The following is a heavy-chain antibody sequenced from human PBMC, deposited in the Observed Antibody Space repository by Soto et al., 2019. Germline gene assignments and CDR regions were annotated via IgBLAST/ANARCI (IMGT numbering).Heavy chain of an antibody. Sequence: ESVKISRNGCGYSFTSYWIGWVRQMPWKGLEWMGIIYLGDSDTRYSPSFQGQVTISADKSISTAYLQWSSLKASDTAMYYCARHGEHCSSTSCYLYYYYCGMDGWCQVTTVTVSS. CDR3: ARHGEHCSSTSCYLYYYYCGMDG. CDR2: IYLGDSDT. D-gene: IGHD2-2*01. J-gene: IGHJ6*02. V-gene: IGHV5-51*01. CDR1: GYSFTSYW.